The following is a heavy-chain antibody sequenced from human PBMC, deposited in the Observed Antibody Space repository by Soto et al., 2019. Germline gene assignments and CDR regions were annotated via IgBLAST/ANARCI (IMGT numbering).Heavy chain of an antibody. CDR1: GGTFSSYA. Sequence: SVKVSCKASGGTFSSYAISWVRQAPGQGLELLGGLIPIFGTANYAQKFQGRVTITVDESTSTAYMELSSLSSEDTAVYYCAWGRRHCGGVSYPLIYYYCCYGMDVWGQGTRGADSS. CDR3: AWGRRHCGGVSYPLIYYYCCYGMDV. D-gene: IGHD2-21*01. J-gene: IGHJ6*02. V-gene: IGHV1-69*13. CDR2: LIPIFGTA.